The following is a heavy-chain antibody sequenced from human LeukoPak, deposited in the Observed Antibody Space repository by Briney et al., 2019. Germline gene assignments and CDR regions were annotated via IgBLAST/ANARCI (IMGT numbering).Heavy chain of an antibody. CDR1: GYTFTTYG. D-gene: IGHD1-1*01. CDR2: ISTSNGNT. V-gene: IGHV1-18*01. Sequence: ASVKVSCKTSGYTFTTYGISWVRQAPGQGLEWMGWISTSNGNTNYAQKLQGRVTMTTDTSTSTAFMELRSLRSGDTAVYYCARDLVQLERHLDYWGQGTLVTVSS. J-gene: IGHJ4*02. CDR3: ARDLVQLERHLDY.